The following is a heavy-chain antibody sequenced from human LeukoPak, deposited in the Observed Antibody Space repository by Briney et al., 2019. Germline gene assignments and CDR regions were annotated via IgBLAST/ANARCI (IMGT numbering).Heavy chain of an antibody. Sequence: PGGSLRLSCAASGFTFSSYAMHWVRQAAGKGLEWVAVISYDGSDKYYADSVKGRFTISRDNSKNTLYLQMNSLRPEDTAVYYCARLFRVVVPAANTHFDYWGQGTLVTVS. CDR2: ISYDGSDK. D-gene: IGHD2-2*01. CDR3: ARLFRVVVPAANTHFDY. V-gene: IGHV3-30*04. J-gene: IGHJ4*02. CDR1: GFTFSSYA.